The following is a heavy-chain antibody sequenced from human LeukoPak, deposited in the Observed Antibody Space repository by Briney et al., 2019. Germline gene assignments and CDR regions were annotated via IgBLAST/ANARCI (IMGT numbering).Heavy chain of an antibody. CDR2: IIPIFGTA. Sequence: SVKVSCKASGYTFTGYYMHWVRQAPGQGLEWMGGIIPIFGTANYAQKFQGRVTITADESTSTAYMELSSLRSEDTAVYYCARPLVTGAHAFDIWGQGTMVTVSS. J-gene: IGHJ3*02. CDR3: ARPLVTGAHAFDI. CDR1: GYTFTGYY. V-gene: IGHV1-69*13. D-gene: IGHD2-21*02.